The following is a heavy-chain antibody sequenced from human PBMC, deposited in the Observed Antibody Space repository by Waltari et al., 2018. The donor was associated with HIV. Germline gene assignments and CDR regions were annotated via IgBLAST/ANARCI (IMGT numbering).Heavy chain of an antibody. V-gene: IGHV4-39*01. CDR1: GVSVHSSSYF. CDR3: ARHALRVGAAYWNFDL. CDR2: IYYTGRA. Sequence: QLQLQESGPGLVKTSEPLSPTCTVSGVSVHSSSYFWGWIRQPPGKGLEWVGRIYYTGRAYYNPSLKSRVTISVDTSKNQFSLKVTSVTAADTAVYYCARHALRVGAAYWNFDLWGRGTLVTVSS. J-gene: IGHJ2*01. D-gene: IGHD1-26*01.